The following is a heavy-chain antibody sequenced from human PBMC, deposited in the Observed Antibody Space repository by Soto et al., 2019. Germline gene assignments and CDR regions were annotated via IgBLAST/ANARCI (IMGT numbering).Heavy chain of an antibody. CDR1: GFTVSSNY. Sequence: EVQLVESGGGLIQPGGSLRLSCAASGFTVSSNYMSWVRQAPGKGLEWVSVIYSGGSTYYADSVKGRFTISRDNSKNTLYLQMNSLRDEDTAVYYCARATGFWSGYHDYWGQGTLVTVSS. V-gene: IGHV3-53*01. CDR2: IYSGGST. J-gene: IGHJ4*02. D-gene: IGHD3-3*01. CDR3: ARATGFWSGYHDY.